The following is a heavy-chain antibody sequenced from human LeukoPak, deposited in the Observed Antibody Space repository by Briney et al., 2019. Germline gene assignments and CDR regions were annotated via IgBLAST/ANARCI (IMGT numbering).Heavy chain of an antibody. J-gene: IGHJ5*02. Sequence: PGGSLRLSCTASGFTFGDYAMSWVRQAPGKGLEWVGFIRSKAYGGTTEYAASVKGRFTISRDDSKSIAYLQMNSLKTEDTAVYYCTRVLLPELPAKFDPWGQGTLVTVSS. V-gene: IGHV3-49*04. CDR2: IRSKAYGGTT. CDR1: GFTFGDYA. CDR3: TRVLLPELPAKFDP. D-gene: IGHD1-7*01.